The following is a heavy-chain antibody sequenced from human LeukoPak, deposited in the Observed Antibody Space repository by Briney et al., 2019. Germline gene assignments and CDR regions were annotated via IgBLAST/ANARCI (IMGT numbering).Heavy chain of an antibody. D-gene: IGHD2-2*01. J-gene: IGHJ4*02. Sequence: GASVKVSCKACGYTCTVYYMHWVRQAPGQGLEWMGWIKPNSGGTNYAQKFQGRVTMTRDTSISTAYMELSRLRSDDTAVYNCAREIAREDIVVVPAAEGDYWGQGTLVTVSS. V-gene: IGHV1-2*02. CDR3: AREIAREDIVVVPAAEGDY. CDR1: GYTCTVYY. CDR2: IKPNSGGT.